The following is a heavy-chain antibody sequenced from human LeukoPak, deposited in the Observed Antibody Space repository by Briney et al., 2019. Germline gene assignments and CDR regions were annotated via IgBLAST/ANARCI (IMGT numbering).Heavy chain of an antibody. Sequence: PSETLSLTCTVSGGSISSHYWSWIRQPPGKGLEWIGYIYYSGSTNYNPSLKSRVTISVDTSKNQFSLKLSSVTAADTAMYYCARGTLYRGWSYYLDFWGQGSQVTVSS. V-gene: IGHV4-59*11. CDR2: IYYSGST. J-gene: IGHJ4*02. CDR3: ARGTLYRGWSYYLDF. D-gene: IGHD6-19*01. CDR1: GGSISSHY.